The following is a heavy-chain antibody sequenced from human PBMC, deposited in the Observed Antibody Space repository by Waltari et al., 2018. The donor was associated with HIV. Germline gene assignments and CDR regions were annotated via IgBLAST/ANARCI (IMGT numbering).Heavy chain of an antibody. CDR3: ARDPRYCSGGSCYSIDYYYGMDV. CDR1: GFTFSSSC. Sequence: EVQLVESGGGLVQPGGSLRLSCAASGFTFSSSCTHWVRQATGKGLLWVSRINSDGSSTSYADSVKGRFTISRDNAKNTLYLQMNSLRAEDTAVYYCARDPRYCSGGSCYSIDYYYGMDVWGQGTTVTVSS. V-gene: IGHV3-74*01. J-gene: IGHJ6*02. D-gene: IGHD2-15*01. CDR2: INSDGSST.